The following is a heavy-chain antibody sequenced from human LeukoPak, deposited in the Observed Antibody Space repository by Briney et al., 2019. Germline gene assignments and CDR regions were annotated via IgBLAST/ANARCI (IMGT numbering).Heavy chain of an antibody. V-gene: IGHV4-39*01. Sequence: SETLSLTCTVSGGSISSSSYYWGWIRQPPGKGLEWIGSIYYSGSTYYNPSLKSRVTISVDTSKNQFSLKLSSVTAADTAVYYCARATGTFSYAFDIWGQGTMVTVSS. CDR3: ARATGTFSYAFDI. D-gene: IGHD1-1*01. CDR2: IYYSGST. CDR1: GGSISSSSYY. J-gene: IGHJ3*02.